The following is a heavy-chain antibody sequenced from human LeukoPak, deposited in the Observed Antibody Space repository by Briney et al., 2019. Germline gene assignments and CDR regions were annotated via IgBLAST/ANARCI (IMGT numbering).Heavy chain of an antibody. Sequence: GGSLRLSCAASGFTFSSYGMHWVRQAPGKGLEWVAVIWYDGSNKYYADSVKGRFTISRDNSKNTLYLQMNSLRAEGTAVYYCAIGGYSYGDGDWFDPWGQGTLVTVSS. CDR3: AIGGYSYGDGDWFDP. CDR2: IWYDGSNK. CDR1: GFTFSSYG. V-gene: IGHV3-33*01. J-gene: IGHJ5*02. D-gene: IGHD5-18*01.